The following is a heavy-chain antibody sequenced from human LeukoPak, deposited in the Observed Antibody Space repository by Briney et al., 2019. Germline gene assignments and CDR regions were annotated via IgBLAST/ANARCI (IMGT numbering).Heavy chain of an antibody. D-gene: IGHD4-17*01. J-gene: IGHJ6*03. V-gene: IGHV3-9*01. Sequence: GGSLRLSCAASGFTFDDYAMHWVRQAPGKGLEWVSGISWNSGSIGYADSVKGRFTISRDNSKNTLDLQMGSLRAEDTAVYYCAKVATVTTRYYYYYYMDVWGKGTTVTVSS. CDR3: AKVATVTTRYYYYYYMDV. CDR2: ISWNSGSI. CDR1: GFTFDDYA.